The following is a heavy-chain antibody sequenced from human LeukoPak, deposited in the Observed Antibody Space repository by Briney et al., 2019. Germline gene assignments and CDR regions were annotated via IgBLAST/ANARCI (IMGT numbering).Heavy chain of an antibody. Sequence: PGGSLRLSCAASGFTFSSYWMRWVRQAPGKGLEWVANIKQDGSEKNYVDSVKGRFTISRDNAKNSLYLQMNSLRAEDTAVYYCAAGRAWNDDSVGDYWGQGTLVTVSS. CDR1: GFTFSSYW. CDR3: AAGRAWNDDSVGDY. CDR2: IKQDGSEK. D-gene: IGHD1-1*01. J-gene: IGHJ4*02. V-gene: IGHV3-7*03.